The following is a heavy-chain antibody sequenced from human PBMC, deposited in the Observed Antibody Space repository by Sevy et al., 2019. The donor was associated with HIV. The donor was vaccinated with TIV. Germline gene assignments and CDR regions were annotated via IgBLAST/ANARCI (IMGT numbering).Heavy chain of an antibody. Sequence: GGSLRLSCTASGFTFTTYAMSWVRQAPGKGLEWVSSISSSGGTTYYADSVKGRFTISRDNSKNTLYLQMNSLRAEDTAIYYCAGARFDSSGSFDAFDIWGQGTMVTVSS. D-gene: IGHD3-22*01. J-gene: IGHJ3*02. CDR1: GFTFTTYA. CDR3: AGARFDSSGSFDAFDI. CDR2: ISSSGGTT. V-gene: IGHV3-23*01.